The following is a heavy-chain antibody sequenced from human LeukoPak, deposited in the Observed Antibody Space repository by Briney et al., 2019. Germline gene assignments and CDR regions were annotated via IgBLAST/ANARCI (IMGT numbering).Heavy chain of an antibody. CDR2: IYYTGST. CDR1: IVPIKNYY. D-gene: IGHD6-13*01. Sequence: PSETLSLTCSFSIVPIKNYYWNWIRQSPGKGLQWIGYIYYTGSTDYNFSLKSRVTISLDTSENHFSLSLSSVTAADSALYYCASLSSSWSPYFDYWGQGTLVTVSS. V-gene: IGHV4-59*01. CDR3: ASLSSSWSPYFDY. J-gene: IGHJ4*02.